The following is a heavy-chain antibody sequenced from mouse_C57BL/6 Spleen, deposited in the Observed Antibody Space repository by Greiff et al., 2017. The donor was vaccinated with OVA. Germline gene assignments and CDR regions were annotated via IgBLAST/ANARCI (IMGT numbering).Heavy chain of an antibody. CDR1: GYAFSSSW. V-gene: IGHV1-82*01. CDR2: IYPGDGDT. Sequence: VQLVESGPELVKPGASVKISCKASGYAFSSSWMNWVKQRPGKGLEWIGRIYPGDGDTNYNGKFKGKATLTADKSSSTAYMRLSSLTSEDAAVYFCARHGNHYAMDYWGQGTSVTVSS. J-gene: IGHJ4*01. D-gene: IGHD2-1*01. CDR3: ARHGNHYAMDY.